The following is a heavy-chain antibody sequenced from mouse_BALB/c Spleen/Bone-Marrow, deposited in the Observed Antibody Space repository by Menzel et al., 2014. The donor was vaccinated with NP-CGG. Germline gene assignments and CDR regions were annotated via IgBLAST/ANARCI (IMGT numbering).Heavy chain of an antibody. J-gene: IGHJ3*01. Sequence: VQLQQSGPELVKPGASVKISCKASGYTYTDYNMHWVKRSHGKSLEWIGYIYPYNGGTGYNQKFKSKATLTADNSSSTAYMELRSLISEDSAVYYCARATTAGFAYWGQGTLVTVSA. CDR3: ARATTAGFAY. CDR1: GYTYTDYN. CDR2: IYPYNGGT. V-gene: IGHV1S29*02. D-gene: IGHD1-2*01.